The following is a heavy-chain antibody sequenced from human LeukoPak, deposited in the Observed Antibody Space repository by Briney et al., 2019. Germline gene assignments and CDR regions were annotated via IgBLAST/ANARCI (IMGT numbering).Heavy chain of an antibody. CDR2: ISYDGSNK. J-gene: IGHJ6*02. D-gene: IGHD6-13*01. Sequence: GGSLRLSCAASGFTFSSYAMHWVRQVPGKGLEWVAVISYDGSNKYYADSVKGRFTISRDNSKNTLYLQMNSLRAEDTAVYYCASSGIAAAGTLLYYYGMDVWGQGTTVTVSS. V-gene: IGHV3-30*04. CDR1: GFTFSSYA. CDR3: ASSGIAAAGTLLYYYGMDV.